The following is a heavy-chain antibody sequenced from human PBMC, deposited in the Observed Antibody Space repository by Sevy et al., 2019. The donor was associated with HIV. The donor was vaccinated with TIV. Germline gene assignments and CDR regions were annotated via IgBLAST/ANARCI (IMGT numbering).Heavy chain of an antibody. Sequence: GGSLRLSCAASGFIFRNFAVHWVRQGPGKGLEWVAIMSYVGGSENYADYVKGRFTISRDNSKNTLYLQMNSLRTEDTAVYYCARLKSCGGDCYYFDYWGQGTLVTVSS. J-gene: IGHJ4*02. D-gene: IGHD2-21*02. CDR3: ARLKSCGGDCYYFDY. CDR1: GFIFRNFA. CDR2: MSYVGGSE. V-gene: IGHV3-30-3*01.